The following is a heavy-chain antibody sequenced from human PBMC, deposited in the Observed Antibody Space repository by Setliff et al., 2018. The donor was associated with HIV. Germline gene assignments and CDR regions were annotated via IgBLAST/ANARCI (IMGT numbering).Heavy chain of an antibody. D-gene: IGHD5-12*01. CDR3: ARYTVGSMVDY. CDR2: IYTTGST. CDR1: GGSISNYY. Sequence: SETLSLTCTVSGGSISNYYWSWIRQPPGKGLEWIGYIYTTGSTNYNPSLKSRVTISVDTSKNQLSLRLSSVTAADTAMYYCARYTVGSMVDYWGPGTLVTVSS. V-gene: IGHV4-4*08. J-gene: IGHJ4*02.